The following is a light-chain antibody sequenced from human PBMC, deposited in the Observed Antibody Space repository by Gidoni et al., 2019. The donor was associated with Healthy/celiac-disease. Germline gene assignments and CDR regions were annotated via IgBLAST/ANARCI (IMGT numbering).Light chain of an antibody. Sequence: EIVLTQSPATLSLSPGERATLSCRASQSVSSYLAWYQQKPGQAPRLLIYDASNRATGIPARFSGSGSGTDFTLTISSLEPEDFAVYYCQQRSNWLRNFGGXTKVEIK. CDR2: DAS. V-gene: IGKV3-11*01. J-gene: IGKJ4*01. CDR1: QSVSSY. CDR3: QQRSNWLRN.